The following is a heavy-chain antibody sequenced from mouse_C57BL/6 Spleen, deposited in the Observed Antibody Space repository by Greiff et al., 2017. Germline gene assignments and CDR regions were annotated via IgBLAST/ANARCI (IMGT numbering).Heavy chain of an antibody. CDR1: GYTFTDYY. J-gene: IGHJ4*01. CDR2: IGPGSGST. D-gene: IGHD2-4*01. V-gene: IGHV1-77*01. CDR3: ARLNYDYDLYYYAMDY. Sequence: QVQLQQSGAELVKPGASVKISCKASGYTFTDYYINWVKQRPGQGLEWIGKIGPGSGSTYYNEKFKGKATLTADKSSSTAYMQLSSLTSEDSAVYFCARLNYDYDLYYYAMDYWGQGTSVTVSS.